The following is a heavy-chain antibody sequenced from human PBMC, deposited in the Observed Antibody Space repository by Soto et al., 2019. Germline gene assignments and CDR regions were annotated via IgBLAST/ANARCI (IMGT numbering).Heavy chain of an antibody. CDR3: ARGPTDYYDNSANYFLDY. D-gene: IGHD3-22*01. V-gene: IGHV1-18*01. J-gene: IGHJ4*02. Sequence: QVPLVQSGAEVKKPGASVKVSCKASGYTFITYGVSWVRQAPGQGLDWLGGISTYNGNTRYAERLQGRVTMTTDTTTNTAYMELRNLKSDDTAVYYCARGPTDYYDNSANYFLDYWGQRTLVTVSS. CDR2: ISTYNGNT. CDR1: GYTFITYG.